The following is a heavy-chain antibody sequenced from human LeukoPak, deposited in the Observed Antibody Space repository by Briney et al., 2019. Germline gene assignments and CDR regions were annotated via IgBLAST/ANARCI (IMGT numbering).Heavy chain of an antibody. CDR2: INWNGGST. D-gene: IGHD3-3*01. J-gene: IGHJ6*03. V-gene: IGHV3-20*04. CDR3: AREDDFWSGYYMTAGYYYYYMDV. Sequence: GGSLRLSCAASGFTFDDYGMSWVRQAPGKGLEWVSGINWNGGSTGYADSVKGRFTISRDNAKNSLYLQMNSLRAEDTAVYYCAREDDFWSGYYMTAGYYYYYMDVWGKGTTVTVSS. CDR1: GFTFDDYG.